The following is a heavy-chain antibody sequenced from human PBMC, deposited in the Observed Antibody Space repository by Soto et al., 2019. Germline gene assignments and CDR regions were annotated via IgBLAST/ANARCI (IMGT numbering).Heavy chain of an antibody. J-gene: IGHJ6*02. Sequence: EVQLVESGGGLVKPGGSLRLSCAASGFTFSSYSMNWVRQAPGKGLEWVSSISSSSSYIYYADSVKGRFTISRDNAKNALYRQMNSIRAEDTAVYYCARPSGYYYYYGMDVWGQGTTVTVSS. D-gene: IGHD5-12*01. CDR2: ISSSSSYI. CDR1: GFTFSSYS. CDR3: ARPSGYYYYYGMDV. V-gene: IGHV3-21*01.